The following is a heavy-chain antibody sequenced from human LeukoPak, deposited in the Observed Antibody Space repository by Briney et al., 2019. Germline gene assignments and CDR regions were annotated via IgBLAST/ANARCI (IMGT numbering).Heavy chain of an antibody. V-gene: IGHV1-69*04. CDR2: IIPILGIA. J-gene: IGHJ4*02. Sequence: SVKVSCKASGGTFSSYAISWVRQAPGQGLEWMGRIIPILGIANYAQKFQGRVTITADKSTSTAYMELSSLRSEDTAVYYCASAPVVVVAAIPHWGQGTLVTVSS. D-gene: IGHD2-15*01. CDR1: GGTFSSYA. CDR3: ASAPVVVVAAIPH.